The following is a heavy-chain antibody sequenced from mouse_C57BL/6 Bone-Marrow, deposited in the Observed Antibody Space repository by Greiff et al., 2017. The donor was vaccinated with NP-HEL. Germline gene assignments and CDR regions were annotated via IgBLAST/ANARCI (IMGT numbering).Heavy chain of an antibody. J-gene: IGHJ4*01. CDR3: ARGLYH. CDR1: GYSITSGYY. Sequence: EVKLMESGPGLVKPSQSLSLTCSVTGYSITSGYYWNWIRQFPGNKLEWMGYISYDGSNNYNPSLKNRISITRDTSKNQFFLKLNSVTTEDTATYYCARGLYHWGQGTSVTVSS. V-gene: IGHV3-6*01. D-gene: IGHD1-3*01. CDR2: ISYDGSN.